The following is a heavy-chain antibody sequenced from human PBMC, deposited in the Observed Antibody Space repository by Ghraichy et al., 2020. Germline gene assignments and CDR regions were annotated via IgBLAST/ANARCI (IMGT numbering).Heavy chain of an antibody. V-gene: IGHV3-23*01. CDR1: GFTFSSYA. D-gene: IGHD4-11*01. Sequence: LTCAASGFTFSSYAMTWLRQAPGKGPEWVSAIRGSGGKTYYADSVKGRFTISRDNSKNTLYLQMNSLRAEDTAVYYCAKGTPTEYYLDYWDQGTLVTVSS. CDR3: AKGTPTEYYLDY. CDR2: IRGSGGKT. J-gene: IGHJ4*02.